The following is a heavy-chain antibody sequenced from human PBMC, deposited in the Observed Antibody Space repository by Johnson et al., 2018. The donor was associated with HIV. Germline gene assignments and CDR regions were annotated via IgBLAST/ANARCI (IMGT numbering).Heavy chain of an antibody. V-gene: IGHV3-53*01. Sequence: VQLVESGGGLIQPGGSLRLSCAASGFTVSSNYMSWVRQAPGKGLEWVSVIYRGGSTYYADSVKGRFTISRDNSKHTLYLQMNSLRAEDTAVYYCARGGFGELLQDDAFDIWGQGTMVTVSS. J-gene: IGHJ3*02. D-gene: IGHD3-10*01. CDR1: GFTVSSNY. CDR2: IYRGGST. CDR3: ARGGFGELLQDDAFDI.